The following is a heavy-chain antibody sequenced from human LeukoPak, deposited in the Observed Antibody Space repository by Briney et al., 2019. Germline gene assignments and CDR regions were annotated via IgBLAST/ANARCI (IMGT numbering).Heavy chain of an antibody. D-gene: IGHD1-1*01. Sequence: ASVKVSCKTSGYTFTTYGITWVRQAPGQGLEWMGWISVYTGDTSCAQNPQDRVTLTTDTSTSTAYMELRSLKLDDTAVYYCATRHQMRFDYWGQGTLVTVSP. V-gene: IGHV1-18*01. CDR2: ISVYTGDT. CDR1: GYTFTTYG. J-gene: IGHJ4*02. CDR3: ATRHQMRFDY.